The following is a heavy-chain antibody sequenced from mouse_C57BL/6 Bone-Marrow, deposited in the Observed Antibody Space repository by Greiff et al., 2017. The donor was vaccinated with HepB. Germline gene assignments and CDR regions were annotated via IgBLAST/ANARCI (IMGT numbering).Heavy chain of an antibody. CDR1: GYTFTSYW. J-gene: IGHJ4*01. D-gene: IGHD2-10*02. CDR3: ARMYGNYGRAMDY. V-gene: IGHV1-55*01. CDR2: IYPGSGST. Sequence: QVHVKQPGAELVKPGASVKMSCKASGYTFTSYWITWVKQRPGQGLEWIGDIYPGSGSTNYNEKFKSKATLTVDTSSSTAYMQLSSLTSEDSAVYYCARMYGNYGRAMDYWGQGTSVTVSS.